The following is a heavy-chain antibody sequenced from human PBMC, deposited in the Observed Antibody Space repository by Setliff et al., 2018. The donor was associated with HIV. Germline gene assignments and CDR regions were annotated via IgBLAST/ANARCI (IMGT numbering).Heavy chain of an antibody. D-gene: IGHD3-10*01. Sequence: SETLSLTCTVSGGSISSYYWSWIRQPPGKGLEWIGYIYYSGSTNYSPSLKSRVTISVDTSKNQFSLKLSSVTAADTAVYYCARLYGSGSYQVDYWGQGTLVTVSS. CDR1: GGSISSYY. CDR3: ARLYGSGSYQVDY. CDR2: IYYSGST. J-gene: IGHJ4*02. V-gene: IGHV4-59*01.